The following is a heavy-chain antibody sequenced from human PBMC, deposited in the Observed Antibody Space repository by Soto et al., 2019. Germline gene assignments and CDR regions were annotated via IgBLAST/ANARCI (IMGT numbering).Heavy chain of an antibody. V-gene: IGHV4-59*01. Sequence: SETLSLTCTVSGGSISSYYWSWIRQPPGKGLEWIGYIYYSGSTNYNPSLKSRVTISVDTSKNQFSLKLSSVTAADTAVYYCARGSYCSSTSCYGYYYYGMDVWGQGTTVTVSS. CDR3: ARGSYCSSTSCYGYYYYGMDV. CDR1: GGSISSYY. J-gene: IGHJ6*02. CDR2: IYYSGST. D-gene: IGHD2-2*01.